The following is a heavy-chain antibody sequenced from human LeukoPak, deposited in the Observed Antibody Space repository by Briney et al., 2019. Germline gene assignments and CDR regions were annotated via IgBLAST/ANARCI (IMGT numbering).Heavy chain of an antibody. D-gene: IGHD4-23*01. CDR2: IIPIFGTA. CDR1: GGTFSSYA. CDR3: ARGALRWSSAFDI. J-gene: IGHJ3*02. V-gene: IGHV1-69*13. Sequence: ASVKVSCKASGGTFSSYAISWVRQAPGQGLEWMGVIIPIFGTANYAQKFQGRVTITADESTSTAYMELSSLRSEDTAVYYCARGALRWSSAFDIWGQGTMVTVSS.